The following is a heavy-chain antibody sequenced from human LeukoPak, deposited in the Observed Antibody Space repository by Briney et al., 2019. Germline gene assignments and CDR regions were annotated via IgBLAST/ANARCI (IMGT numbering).Heavy chain of an antibody. CDR3: TNDCTNGVCAFDY. Sequence: GGSLRLSCAASGFTFSSYGMHWVRQAPGKGLEWVAFIRYDGSNKYYADSVKGRFTISRDNSKNTLYLQMNSLRAEDTAVYYCTNDCTNGVCAFDYWGQGTLVTVSS. J-gene: IGHJ4*02. D-gene: IGHD2-8*01. V-gene: IGHV3-30*02. CDR2: IRYDGSNK. CDR1: GFTFSSYG.